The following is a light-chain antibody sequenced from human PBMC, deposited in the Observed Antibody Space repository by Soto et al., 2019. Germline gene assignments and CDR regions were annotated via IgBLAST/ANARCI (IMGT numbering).Light chain of an antibody. CDR3: QQYGSSHT. CDR1: QTFSNSF. CDR2: GAS. J-gene: IGKJ5*01. Sequence: EIVLTQSPGTLSFSTGERATLSCRASQTFSNSFLSWFQQIPGQAPRLLIYGASMRATGIPDRFSGSGAGAYFNLTISRLEPADFGVYYCQQYGSSHTFGQGTLLEIK. V-gene: IGKV3-20*01.